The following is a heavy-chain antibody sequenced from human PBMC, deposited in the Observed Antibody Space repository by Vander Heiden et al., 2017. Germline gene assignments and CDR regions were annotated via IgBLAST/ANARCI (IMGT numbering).Heavy chain of an antibody. V-gene: IGHV3-48*02. D-gene: IGHD2-15*01. CDR1: GFSFSACS. J-gene: IGHJ4*02. Sequence: EGQLVESGGGSVQPGGSLRLSCEASGFSFSACSMDGVRQAPGKGLEWVSYIKSSGSTIYYADAVRGRFTISRDNAKNSLYLQMNSLRDEDTAVYYCARILGGYCRGENCYGGSNDYWGQGTLVTVSS. CDR3: ARILGGYCRGENCYGGSNDY. CDR2: IKSSGSTI.